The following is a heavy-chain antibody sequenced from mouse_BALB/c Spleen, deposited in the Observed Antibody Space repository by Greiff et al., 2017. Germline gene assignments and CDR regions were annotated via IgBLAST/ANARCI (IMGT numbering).Heavy chain of an antibody. D-gene: IGHD2-4*01. V-gene: IGHV1S137*01. CDR2: ISTYYGNT. Sequence: QVQLLQSGPELVRPGVSVKISCKGSSYTFTDYAMHWVKQSHAKSLEWIGVISTYYGNTNYNQKFKGKATMTVDKSSSTAYMELARLTSEDSAVYYCARGTDDYDEDYAMDDGGQGTSVTVSS. CDR3: ARGTDDYDEDYAMDD. CDR1: SYTFTDYA. J-gene: IGHJ4*01.